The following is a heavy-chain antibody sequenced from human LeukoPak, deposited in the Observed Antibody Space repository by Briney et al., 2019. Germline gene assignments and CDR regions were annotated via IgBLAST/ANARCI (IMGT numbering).Heavy chain of an antibody. J-gene: IGHJ4*02. CDR3: ARRGYLYGSGSYYPLDS. V-gene: IGHV1-46*01. Sequence: GASVKVSCKASGYTFTSYYMHWVRQAPGQGLEWMGVINPSIGSISYAQKFQGRVTMTRDTSTSTVYMELSRLRSEDTAVYFCARRGYLYGSGSYYPLDSWGQGTLVTVSS. CDR2: INPSIGSI. D-gene: IGHD3-10*01. CDR1: GYTFTSYY.